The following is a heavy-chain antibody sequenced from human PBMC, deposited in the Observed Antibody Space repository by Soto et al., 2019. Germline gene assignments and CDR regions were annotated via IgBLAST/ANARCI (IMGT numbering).Heavy chain of an antibody. Sequence: SETLSLTCTVSGGSISSSSYYWGWIRQPPGKGLEWIGSIYYSGSTYYNPSLKSRVTISVDTSKNQFSLKLSSVTAADTAVYYCASPVSGGYGNWFDPWGQGTLVTVSS. D-gene: IGHD5-12*01. CDR2: IYYSGST. J-gene: IGHJ5*02. CDR1: GGSISSSSYY. CDR3: ASPVSGGYGNWFDP. V-gene: IGHV4-39*01.